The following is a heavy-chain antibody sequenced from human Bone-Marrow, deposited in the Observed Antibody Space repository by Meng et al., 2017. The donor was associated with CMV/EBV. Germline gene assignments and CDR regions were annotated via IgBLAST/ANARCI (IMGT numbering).Heavy chain of an antibody. CDR1: GFTFSNYG. D-gene: IGHD3-3*01. CDR2: IRYDGTNK. CDR3: ANLAPWN. V-gene: IGHV3-30*02. Sequence: GESLKISCTASGFTFSNYGFHWVRQAPGKGLEGVAFIRYDGTNKFYADSVKDRFTISRDNSKNTLYLGMSRLRTEDTAVYYCANLAPWNWGQGTLVTVSS. J-gene: IGHJ1*01.